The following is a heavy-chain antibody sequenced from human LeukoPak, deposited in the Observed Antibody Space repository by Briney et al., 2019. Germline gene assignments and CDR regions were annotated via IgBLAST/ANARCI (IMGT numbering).Heavy chain of an antibody. CDR2: INPNSGGT. D-gene: IGHD6-13*01. V-gene: IGHV1-2*02. J-gene: IGHJ4*02. Sequence: ASVKVSCKAPGYTFTANYMHWVRQAPGQGLEWMGWINPNSGGTKYAQKFQGRVTMTRDTTISTAYMELSSLRSDDTAVYYCTAGSSSWYPGYWGQGTLVTASS. CDR3: TAGSSSWYPGY. CDR1: GYTFTANY.